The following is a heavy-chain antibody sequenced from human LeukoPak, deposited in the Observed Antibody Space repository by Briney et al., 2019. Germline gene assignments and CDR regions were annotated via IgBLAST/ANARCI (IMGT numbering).Heavy chain of an antibody. CDR2: ISSSNTI. Sequence: GGSLRLSCAASGFIFSSYSMNWVRQAPGKGLEWVSYISSSNTIYYADSVKGRFTISRDNAKNSLYLQMNSLRAEDTAVYYCAKDSEVGGYYYMDVWGKGTTVTVSS. D-gene: IGHD2-15*01. CDR3: AKDSEVGGYYYMDV. V-gene: IGHV3-48*04. J-gene: IGHJ6*03. CDR1: GFIFSSYS.